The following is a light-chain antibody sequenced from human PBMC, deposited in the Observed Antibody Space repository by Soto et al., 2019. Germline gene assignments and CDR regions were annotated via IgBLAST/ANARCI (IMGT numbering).Light chain of an antibody. CDR2: EVT. V-gene: IGLV2-14*01. CDR3: SSYTSSSTGYV. Sequence: QSVLTQPASVSGSPGQSITTSCTGTSSDVGGYNYVSWYQQHPGKAPKLMIYEVTNRPSGVSNRFSGSKSGNRASLTISGLQAEDEADYYCSSYTSSSTGYVFGSGTKVTVL. CDR1: SSDVGGYNY. J-gene: IGLJ1*01.